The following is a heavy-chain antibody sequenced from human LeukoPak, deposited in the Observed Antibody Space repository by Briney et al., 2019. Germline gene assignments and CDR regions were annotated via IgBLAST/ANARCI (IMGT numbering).Heavy chain of an antibody. Sequence: GGSLRLSCAASGFTFSSYSMNWVRQAPGKGLEWVSSISSSSSYIYYADSVKGRFTISRDNAKNSLYLQMNSLRAKDTAVYYCARGDGYNAIFDYWGQGTLVTVSS. J-gene: IGHJ4*02. D-gene: IGHD5-24*01. V-gene: IGHV3-21*01. CDR3: ARGDGYNAIFDY. CDR1: GFTFSSYS. CDR2: ISSSSSYI.